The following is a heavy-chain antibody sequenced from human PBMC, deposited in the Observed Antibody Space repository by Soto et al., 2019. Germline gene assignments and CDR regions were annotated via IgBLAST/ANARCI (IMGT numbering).Heavy chain of an antibody. CDR3: ARTSFYSSGTAADP. CDR1: GGSISSGGYY. CDR2: FYYSGST. J-gene: IGHJ5*02. V-gene: IGHV4-31*03. Sequence: QVQLQESGPGLVKPSQTLSLTCTVSGGSISSGGYYWSWIRQHPGKGLEWIGYFYYSGSTYYNPSLKRRVTISVATSKNQFSLKLISVTAADTAVYYCARTSFYSSGTAADPWGQGTLVTVSS. D-gene: IGHD3-22*01.